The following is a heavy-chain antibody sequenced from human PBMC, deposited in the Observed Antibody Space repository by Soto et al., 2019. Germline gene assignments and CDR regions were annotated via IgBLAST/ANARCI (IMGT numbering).Heavy chain of an antibody. CDR3: ARRISDSSGWYWGFDY. J-gene: IGHJ4*02. V-gene: IGHV4-59*01. CDR1: GGSISSYY. CDR2: IYYSGST. Sequence: SETLSLTCTVSGGSISSYYWSWIRQPPGKGLEWIGYIYYSGSTNYNPSLKSRVTISVDTSKNQFSLKLSSVTAADTAVYYCARRISDSSGWYWGFDYWGQGTLVTVSS. D-gene: IGHD6-19*01.